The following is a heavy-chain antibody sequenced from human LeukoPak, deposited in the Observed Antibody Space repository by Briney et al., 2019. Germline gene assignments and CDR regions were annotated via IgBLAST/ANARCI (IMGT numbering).Heavy chain of an antibody. J-gene: IGHJ6*03. CDR2: IKQDGSEK. Sequence: GGSLRLSCAASGFTFSSYWMSWDRQATGKGLEWVANIKQDGSEKYYVDSVKGRFTISRDNAKNSLYLQMNSLRAEDTTVYYCARSVDFWSGYYMDVWGKGTTVTVSS. V-gene: IGHV3-7*01. CDR1: GFTFSSYW. CDR3: ARSVDFWSGYYMDV. D-gene: IGHD3-3*01.